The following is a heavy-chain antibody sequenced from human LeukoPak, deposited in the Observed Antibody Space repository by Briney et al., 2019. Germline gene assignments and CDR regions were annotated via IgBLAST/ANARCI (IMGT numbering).Heavy chain of an antibody. D-gene: IGHD5-18*01. J-gene: IGHJ4*02. CDR1: GGSVSSGSYY. CDR3: VTMVPPQYSYGSSFDH. CDR2: IYYSGGT. V-gene: IGHV4-61*01. Sequence: SETLSLTCTVSGGSVSSGSYYWRWIRQPPGKGLEWIGYIYYSGGTNYNPSLKSRVTISVDTSKNQVSLNLRSVTAADTAAYYCVTMVPPQYSYGSSFDHWGQGTLVTVSS.